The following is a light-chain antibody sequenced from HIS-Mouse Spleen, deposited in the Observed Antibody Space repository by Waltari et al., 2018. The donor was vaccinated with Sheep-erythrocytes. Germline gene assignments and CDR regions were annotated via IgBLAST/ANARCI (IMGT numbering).Light chain of an antibody. J-gene: IGLJ2*01. CDR3: CSYAGSSTLV. V-gene: IGLV2-23*01. Sequence: QSALTQPASVSGSPGQSITISCTGTSSDVGSYNLVSWYHQHPGKAPKPMIYEGSKRPSGVSTRLSGSKSGNTASLTIAGLQAEDEADYYCCSYAGSSTLVFGGGTKLTVL. CDR1: SSDVGSYNL. CDR2: EGS.